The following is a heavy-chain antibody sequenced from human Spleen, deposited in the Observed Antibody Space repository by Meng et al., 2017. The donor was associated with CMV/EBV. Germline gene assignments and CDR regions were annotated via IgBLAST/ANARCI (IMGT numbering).Heavy chain of an antibody. CDR2: IYYSGST. V-gene: IGHV4-31*03. CDR3: ARDRFGGYFDY. J-gene: IGHJ4*02. Sequence: CPVSGGYISSGGYYWSWIRQHPGKGLEWIGYIYYSGSTYYNPSLKSRVTISVDTSKNQFSLKLSSVTAADTAVYYCARDRFGGYFDYWGQGTLVTVSS. CDR1: GGYISSGGYY. D-gene: IGHD3-16*01.